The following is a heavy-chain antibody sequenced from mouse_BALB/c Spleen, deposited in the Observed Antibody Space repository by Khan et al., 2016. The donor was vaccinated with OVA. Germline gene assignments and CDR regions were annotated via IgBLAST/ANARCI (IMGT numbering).Heavy chain of an antibody. CDR2: INPHIGET. Sequence: EVKLVESGPELVKPGASVKISCKASGYSFTGYFMNWVMQSHGKSLEWIGRINPHIGETFYNQKFKDKATLTVDESSTTAHMELRSLSSEDSAVYYCARKSGSDFDYWGQGTTLTVSS. D-gene: IGHD1-3*01. CDR3: ARKSGSDFDY. V-gene: IGHV1-20*02. J-gene: IGHJ2*01. CDR1: GYSFTGYF.